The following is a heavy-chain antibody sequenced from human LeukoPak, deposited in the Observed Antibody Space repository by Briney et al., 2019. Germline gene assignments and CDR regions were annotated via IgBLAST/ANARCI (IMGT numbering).Heavy chain of an antibody. D-gene: IGHD1-1*01. CDR2: ISGDSTYI. CDR3: ARVSGRLERQSDLDY. V-gene: IGHV3-21*01. CDR1: GFTFASYS. J-gene: IGHJ4*02. Sequence: GGSLRVSCAASGFTFASYSMNWVRQAPGKGLEWVSSISGDSTYIYNAGSVKGRFTISRDNAQASLYLQMISLRADDTAVYYCARVSGRLERQSDLDYWGQGTLVIVSS.